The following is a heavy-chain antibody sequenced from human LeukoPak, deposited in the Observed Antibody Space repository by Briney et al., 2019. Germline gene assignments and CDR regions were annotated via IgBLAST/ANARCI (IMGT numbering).Heavy chain of an antibody. D-gene: IGHD3-10*01. J-gene: IGHJ4*02. CDR2: LYSGGST. CDR1: EFAVTSSH. Sequence: GSLRLSCEASEFAVTSSHMIWVRRAPGKGPEWVSVLYSGGSTYYADSVKGRLTISRDDSRNTLYLQMNSLRPKDTAVYHCAAGQTLWNYFDFWGQGTLVTVSS. V-gene: IGHV3-66*02. CDR3: AAGQTLWNYFDF.